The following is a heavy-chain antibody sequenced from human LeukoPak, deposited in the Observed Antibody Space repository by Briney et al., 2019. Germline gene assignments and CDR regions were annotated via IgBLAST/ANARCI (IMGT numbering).Heavy chain of an antibody. CDR2: INPSGGST. CDR3: ASQEATTWWSNYYGMDV. J-gene: IGHJ6*02. Sequence: GASVKVSCTASGYTFTNYYMHWVRQAPGQGLEWMGTINPSGGSTTYAQKFQGRVTMTSDTSTSTVYMELRSLRSEDSAVYYCASQEATTWWSNYYGMDVWGQGTTVTVSS. V-gene: IGHV1-46*01. D-gene: IGHD2-8*02. CDR1: GYTFTNYY.